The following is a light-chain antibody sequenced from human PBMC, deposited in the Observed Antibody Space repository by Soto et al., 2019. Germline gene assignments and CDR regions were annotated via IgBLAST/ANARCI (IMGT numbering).Light chain of an antibody. CDR3: QQYNNWPWR. V-gene: IGKV3-15*01. Sequence: EIVMTQSPATLSVSPGERATLSCRASQSVSSNLAWYQQKPGQAPRLLIYGASTRATGIPARFSGSGSGTEFTLTISSLQSEDLAVYYCQQYNNWPWRFGQGTKVDIK. CDR2: GAS. J-gene: IGKJ1*01. CDR1: QSVSSN.